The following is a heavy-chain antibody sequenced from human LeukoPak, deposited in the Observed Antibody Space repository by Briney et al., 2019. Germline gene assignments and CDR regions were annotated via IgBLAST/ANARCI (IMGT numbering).Heavy chain of an antibody. J-gene: IGHJ4*02. CDR3: ARHEYEDTAYFDY. CDR1: GYSISSGYY. Sequence: TSETLSLTCAVSGYSISSGYYWGWIRQPPGKGLEWIGSIYHSGSTYYNPSLKSRVTISVDTSKKQFSLKLSSVTAADTAVYYCARHEYEDTAYFDYWGQGTLVTVSS. V-gene: IGHV4-38-2*01. D-gene: IGHD5-18*01. CDR2: IYHSGST.